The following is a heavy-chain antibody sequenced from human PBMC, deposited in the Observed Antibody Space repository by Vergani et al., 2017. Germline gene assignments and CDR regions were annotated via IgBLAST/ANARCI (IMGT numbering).Heavy chain of an antibody. J-gene: IGHJ4*02. CDR2: IYHSGST. CDR1: GGSISSGDYY. D-gene: IGHD1-20*01. Sequence: QVQLQESGPGLVKPSQTLSLTCTVSGGSISSGDYYWGWIRQPPGKGLEWIGSIYHSGSTYYNPSLKSRVTISVDTSKNQFSLKLSSVTAADTAVYYCASYWDNLSNYFDYWGQGTLVTVSS. CDR3: ASYWDNLSNYFDY. V-gene: IGHV4-38-2*02.